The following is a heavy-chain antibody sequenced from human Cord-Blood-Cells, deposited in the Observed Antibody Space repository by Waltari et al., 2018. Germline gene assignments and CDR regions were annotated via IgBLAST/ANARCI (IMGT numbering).Heavy chain of an antibody. CDR1: GYSISSGYY. V-gene: IGHV4-38-2*02. J-gene: IGHJ5*02. Sequence: QVQLQESGPGLVKPSETLSLTCTVSGYSISSGYYWGWIRQPSGKGLAWIGRCYHSGSTYYNPAQKSQGTMSVDTSRNQFSLKLSSVTAADTSVYYCARVPFLLYQGWFDPWGQGTLVTVSS. CDR2: CYHSGST. CDR3: ARVPFLLYQGWFDP. D-gene: IGHD3-16*02.